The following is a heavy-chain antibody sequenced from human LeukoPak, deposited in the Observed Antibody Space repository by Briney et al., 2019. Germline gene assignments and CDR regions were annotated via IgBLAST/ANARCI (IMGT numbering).Heavy chain of an antibody. CDR1: GYTFTSYA. Sequence: ASVKVSCKASGYTFTSYAMHWVRQAPGQRLEWMRWINAGNGNTKYSQKFQGRVTITRDTSASTAYMELSSLSSEDTAVYYCARDPSTAMETRLFDNWGQGTLVTVSS. V-gene: IGHV1-3*01. CDR2: INAGNGNT. D-gene: IGHD5-18*01. J-gene: IGHJ4*02. CDR3: ARDPSTAMETRLFDN.